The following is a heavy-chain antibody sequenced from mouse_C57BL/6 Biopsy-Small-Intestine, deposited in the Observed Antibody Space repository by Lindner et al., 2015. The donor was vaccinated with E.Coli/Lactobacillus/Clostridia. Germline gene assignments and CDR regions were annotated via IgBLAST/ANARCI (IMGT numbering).Heavy chain of an antibody. Sequence: SVKVSCKASGYSFTRYDINWVRQAPGQGLEWMGWMNPQSGKTNYHQKFQGRLTVTRDISTSTLYLELSSLTSDDTAVYYCAREGMVGRAYGMDVWGQGTTVTVSS. J-gene: IGHJ1*01. CDR1: GYSFTRYD. D-gene: IGHD1-1*01. CDR2: MNPQSGKT. CDR3: AREGMVGRAYGMDV. V-gene: IGHV1-85*01.